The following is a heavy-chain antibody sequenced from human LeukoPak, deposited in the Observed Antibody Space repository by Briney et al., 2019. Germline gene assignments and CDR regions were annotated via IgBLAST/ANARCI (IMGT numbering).Heavy chain of an antibody. CDR1: GGSISSSSYY. J-gene: IGHJ4*02. D-gene: IGHD3-9*01. CDR2: IYYSGST. CDR3: AREQVNYDILTGYYTPPSYFDY. V-gene: IGHV4-39*07. Sequence: SETLSLTCTVSGGSISSSSYYWGWIRQPPGKGLEWIGSIYYSGSTYYNPSLKSRVTISVDTSKNQFSLKLSSVTAADTAVYYCAREQVNYDILTGYYTPPSYFDYWGQGTLVTVSS.